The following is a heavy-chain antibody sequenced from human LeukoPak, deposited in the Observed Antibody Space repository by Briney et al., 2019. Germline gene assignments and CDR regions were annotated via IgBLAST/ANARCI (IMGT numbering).Heavy chain of an antibody. CDR3: ARDEGLGQLVLFDY. CDR2: ITNSGSTM. Sequence: GGSLRLSCAASGFTFSDFYMSWIRQAPGKGLEYISYITNSGSTMYYADSVKGRFTISRDNAKNSLYLQMNSLRAEDTAVYYCARDEGLGQLVLFDYWGQGTLVTVSS. CDR1: GFTFSDFY. D-gene: IGHD6-6*01. J-gene: IGHJ4*02. V-gene: IGHV3-11*04.